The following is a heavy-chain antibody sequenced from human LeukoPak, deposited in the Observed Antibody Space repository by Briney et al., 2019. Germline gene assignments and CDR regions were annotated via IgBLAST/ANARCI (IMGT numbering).Heavy chain of an antibody. CDR3: AKESASFHTSGASFDY. CDR1: GFTFSNHG. J-gene: IGHJ4*02. Sequence: GESLRLSCAASGFTFSNHGMHWVRQAPGKGLEWVAFIKHDESKIHYADSVKGRFTVSRDTAKNTLYLQMNSLGAEDTAVYFCAKESASFHTSGASFDYWGQGTLVTVSS. V-gene: IGHV3-30*02. CDR2: IKHDESKI. D-gene: IGHD3-10*01.